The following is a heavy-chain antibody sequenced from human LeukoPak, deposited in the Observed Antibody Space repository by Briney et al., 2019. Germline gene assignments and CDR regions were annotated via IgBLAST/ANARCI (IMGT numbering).Heavy chain of an antibody. Sequence: GGSLRLSCAGSGFTFSSHTMSWVRQAPGKGLEWVSLISGRGDTAYHADSVKGRFTISRDNSKSTLYLQMNSLRADDTALYFCAKVYYDYVWGNYDYWGQGALVTVSS. D-gene: IGHD3-16*01. CDR1: GFTFSSHT. V-gene: IGHV3-23*01. CDR3: AKVYYDYVWGNYDY. CDR2: ISGRGDTA. J-gene: IGHJ4*02.